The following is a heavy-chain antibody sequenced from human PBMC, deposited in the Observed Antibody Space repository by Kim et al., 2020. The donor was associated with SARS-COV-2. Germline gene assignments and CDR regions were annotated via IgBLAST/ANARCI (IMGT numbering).Heavy chain of an antibody. D-gene: IGHD6-6*01. CDR1: GFTVSSNY. J-gene: IGHJ2*01. CDR2: IYSGGST. V-gene: IGHV3-53*01. Sequence: GGSLRLSCAASGFTVSSNYMSWVRQAPGKGLEWVSVIYSGGSTYYADSVKGRFTISRDNSKNTLYLQMNSLRAEDTAVYYCARDRPHIAADWYFDLWGRGTLVTVSS. CDR3: ARDRPHIAADWYFDL.